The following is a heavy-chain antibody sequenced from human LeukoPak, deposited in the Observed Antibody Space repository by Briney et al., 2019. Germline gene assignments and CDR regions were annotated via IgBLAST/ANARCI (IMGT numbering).Heavy chain of an antibody. CDR1: GFTFSSYA. Sequence: GGSLRLSCAAPGFTFSSYAMSWVRQAPGKGLEWVSAISGSGGSTYYADSVKGRFTISRDNSKNTLYLQMNSLRAEDTAVYYCAKDDVGYSGYDLETWGQGTLVTVSS. V-gene: IGHV3-23*01. CDR2: ISGSGGST. CDR3: AKDDVGYSGYDLET. D-gene: IGHD5-12*01. J-gene: IGHJ5*02.